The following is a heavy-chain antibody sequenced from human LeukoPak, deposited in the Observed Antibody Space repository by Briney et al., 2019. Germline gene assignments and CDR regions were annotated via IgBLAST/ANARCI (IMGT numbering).Heavy chain of an antibody. D-gene: IGHD2-8*01. CDR2: ISSSSSTI. J-gene: IGHJ4*02. Sequence: GGSLRLSCAASGFTFSSYSMNWVRQAPGEGLEWVSYISSSSSTIYYADSVKGRFTISRDNAKNSLYLQMNSLRAEDTAVYYCARVYLERLTAGYFDHWGQGTWVTVSP. CDR3: ARVYLERLTAGYFDH. CDR1: GFTFSSYS. V-gene: IGHV3-48*04.